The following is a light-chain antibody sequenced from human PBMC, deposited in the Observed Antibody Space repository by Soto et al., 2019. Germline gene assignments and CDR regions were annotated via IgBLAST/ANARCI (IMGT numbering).Light chain of an antibody. CDR2: DAS. Sequence: DIVLTQSPATLSLSPGDRATLSCRASQSIDNYLAWYQQKPGQAPRLLIYDASNRATGIPARFSGSGSGTDFTLTISSLEPEDFAVYYCQQRTNRPPLTFGGGTKVEIK. CDR3: QQRTNRPPLT. CDR1: QSIDNY. V-gene: IGKV3-11*01. J-gene: IGKJ4*01.